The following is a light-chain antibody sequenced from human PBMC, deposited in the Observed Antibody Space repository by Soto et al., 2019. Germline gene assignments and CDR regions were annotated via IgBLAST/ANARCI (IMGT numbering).Light chain of an antibody. CDR1: QRIASF. V-gene: IGKV1-39*01. Sequence: DIQMTQSPSSLSASVGDRVTITCRASQRIASFLNWYQQRQGQVPKLLIYAASNLHTGVPARFSGSGSGTNFTLTISSLQPADFTSYYCQQSHSAPPTFGHGTNVEIK. CDR2: AAS. CDR3: QQSHSAPPT. J-gene: IGKJ1*01.